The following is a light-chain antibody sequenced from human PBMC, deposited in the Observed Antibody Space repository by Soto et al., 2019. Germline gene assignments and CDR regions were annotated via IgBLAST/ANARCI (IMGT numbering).Light chain of an antibody. Sequence: EIVMTQSPSTLSLSPGERATVSCRASQSVSSNLAWYQQKPGQAPRLLIYGASTRATGIPARFSGSGSGTEFTLTISSLQSEDFAIYYCQHYNNWPRTFGQGTKVDIK. CDR3: QHYNNWPRT. J-gene: IGKJ1*01. CDR1: QSVSSN. V-gene: IGKV3-15*01. CDR2: GAS.